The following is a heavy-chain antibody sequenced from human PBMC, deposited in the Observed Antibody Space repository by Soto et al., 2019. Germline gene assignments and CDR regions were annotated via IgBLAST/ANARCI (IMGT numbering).Heavy chain of an antibody. J-gene: IGHJ4*02. Sequence: SGGSLRLSCAASGFTFNNYEMNWVRQAPGKGLEWISCISSSGSTIYYADSVKGRFTTSRDNAKNSLYLQMNSLRAEDTAVYYCARSPHGYGTGWYPPLDYWGQGTLVTVSS. CDR3: ARSPHGYGTGWYPPLDY. CDR1: GFTFNNYE. V-gene: IGHV3-48*03. D-gene: IGHD6-19*01. CDR2: ISSSGSTI.